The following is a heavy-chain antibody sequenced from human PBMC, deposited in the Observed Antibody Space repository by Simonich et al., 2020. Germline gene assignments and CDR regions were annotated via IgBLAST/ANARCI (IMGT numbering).Heavy chain of an antibody. CDR3: ARSTTGTTAFDI. CDR2: ISAYNGNT. CDR1: GYTFTSYG. Sequence: QVQLVQSGAEVKKPGASVKVSCKASGYTFTSYGISWVRQAPGQGLEWMGWISAYNGNTNYEQKPQSRVTMTPDTSPSTAYMELRSLRSDATAVYYCARSTTGTTAFDIWGQGTMVTVSS. J-gene: IGHJ3*02. V-gene: IGHV1-18*01. D-gene: IGHD1-1*01.